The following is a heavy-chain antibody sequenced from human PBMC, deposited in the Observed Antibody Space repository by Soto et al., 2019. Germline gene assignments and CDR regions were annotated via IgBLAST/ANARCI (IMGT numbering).Heavy chain of an antibody. J-gene: IGHJ4*02. CDR3: DAVLGGRRSSGWSTSRCDA. V-gene: IGHV1-24*01. CDR2: FEPEDGAT. Sequence: ASVKVSCKVSGYTLTEIALHWGQQAPGKGLQWLGGFEPEDGATLYAQSFQAGFTITRNTSTDTAYMELSSLESEATAVFYCDAVLGGRRSSGWSTSRCDAGGQGALVT. D-gene: IGHD6-19*01. CDR1: GYTLTEIA.